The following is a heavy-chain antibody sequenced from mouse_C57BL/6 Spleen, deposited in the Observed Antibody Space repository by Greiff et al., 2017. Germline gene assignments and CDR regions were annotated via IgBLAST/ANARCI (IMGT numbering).Heavy chain of an antibody. D-gene: IGHD3-2*02. J-gene: IGHJ4*01. CDR3: ARRGTAQAMDY. CDR1: GYTFTSYD. Sequence: QVQLQPSGPELVKPGASVKLSCKASGYTFTSYDINWVKQRPGQGLEWIGWIYPRDGSTKYNEKFKGKATLTVDTSSSTAYMELHSLTSEDSAVYFCARRGTAQAMDYWGQGTSVTVSS. CDR2: IYPRDGST. V-gene: IGHV1-85*01.